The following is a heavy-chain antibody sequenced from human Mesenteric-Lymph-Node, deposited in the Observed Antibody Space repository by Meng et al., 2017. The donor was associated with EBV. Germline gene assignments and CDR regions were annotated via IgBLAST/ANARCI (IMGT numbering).Heavy chain of an antibody. D-gene: IGHD6-6*01. CDR1: DDTFSSYS. CDR3: ARKSIADGFDNWFDP. J-gene: IGHJ5*02. V-gene: IGHV4-34*02. Sequence: QVQLQQWGAGLLKPSETLSLTCAVYDDTFSSYSWSWIRQPPGKGLEWIGQINYSGSTNYNPSLKSRVTVSVDTSKNEFSLKLTSVTAADAAVYYCARKSIADGFDNWFDPWGQGTLVTVSS. CDR2: INYSGST.